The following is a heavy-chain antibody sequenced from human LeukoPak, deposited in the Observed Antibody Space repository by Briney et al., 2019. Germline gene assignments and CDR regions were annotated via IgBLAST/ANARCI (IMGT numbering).Heavy chain of an antibody. J-gene: IGHJ4*02. CDR1: GFSFGAYT. V-gene: IGHV3-48*01. CDR2: ISSSSRTI. Sequence: GGSLRLSCAASGFSFGAYTMNWVRQAPGKGLEWISFISSSSRTIYYAASVKGRFTISRDNAKNSLYLQMNSLRAEDTAVYYCAKSQLLWFGELLAYWGQGTLVIVSS. CDR3: AKSQLLWFGELLAY. D-gene: IGHD3-10*01.